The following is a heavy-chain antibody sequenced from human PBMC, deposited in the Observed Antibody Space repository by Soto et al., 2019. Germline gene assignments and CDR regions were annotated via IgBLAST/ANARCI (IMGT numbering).Heavy chain of an antibody. V-gene: IGHV4-59*01. CDR1: GDSINTYY. J-gene: IGHJ4*02. Sequence: SETLSLTCTVSGDSINTYYWSWIRQPPGKGLEWIGYIYYSGSTNYNPSLKSRVTVSIDTSKNQFSLKLSSVTAADTAVYYCARVPQLVVFDSWGQGTLVTVSS. CDR2: IYYSGST. D-gene: IGHD6-6*01. CDR3: ARVPQLVVFDS.